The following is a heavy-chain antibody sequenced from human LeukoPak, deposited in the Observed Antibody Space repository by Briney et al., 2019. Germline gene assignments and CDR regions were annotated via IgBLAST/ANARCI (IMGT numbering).Heavy chain of an antibody. CDR2: ISSSSTI. Sequence: GGSPRLSCAASGFTFSSYWMSWVRQAPGKGLEWVSYISSSSTIYYADSVKGRFTISRDNAKNSLYLQMNSLRAEDTAAYYCARANRYDLYFDYWGQGTLVTVSS. CDR1: GFTFSSYW. V-gene: IGHV3-48*01. CDR3: ARANRYDLYFDY. D-gene: IGHD5-12*01. J-gene: IGHJ4*02.